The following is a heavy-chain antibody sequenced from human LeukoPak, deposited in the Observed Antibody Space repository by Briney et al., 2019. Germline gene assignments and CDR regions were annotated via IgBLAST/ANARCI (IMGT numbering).Heavy chain of an antibody. D-gene: IGHD6-13*01. V-gene: IGHV1-18*01. J-gene: IGHJ6*02. Sequence: ASVKVSCKASGYTFTSYGISWARQAPGQGLEWMGWISAYNGNTNYAQKLQGRVTMTTDTSTSTAYMELRSLRSDDTAVYYCARDGGSSSWTYYYYGMDVWGQGTTVTVSS. CDR2: ISAYNGNT. CDR3: ARDGGSSSWTYYYYGMDV. CDR1: GYTFTSYG.